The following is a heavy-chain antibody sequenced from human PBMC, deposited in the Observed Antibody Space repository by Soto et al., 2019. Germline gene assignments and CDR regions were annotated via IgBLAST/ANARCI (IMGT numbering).Heavy chain of an antibody. D-gene: IGHD6-19*01. J-gene: IGHJ2*01. CDR1: GFTFSNAW. CDR2: IKSKTDGGTT. Sequence: GGSLRLSCAASGFTFSNAWMNWVRQAPGKGLEWVGRIKSKTDGGTTDYAAPVKGRFTISRDDSKNTLYLQMNSLKTEDTAVYYCTTDGDPYSSGWRIEYWYFDLWGRGTLVTVSS. CDR3: TTDGDPYSSGWRIEYWYFDL. V-gene: IGHV3-15*07.